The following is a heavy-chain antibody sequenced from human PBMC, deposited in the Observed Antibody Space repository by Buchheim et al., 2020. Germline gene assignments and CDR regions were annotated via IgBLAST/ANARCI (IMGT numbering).Heavy chain of an antibody. V-gene: IGHV4-4*02. CDR3: ARDSGGGMAVTGSDYYFDY. CDR2: ISHSGST. CDR1: GASISSTNW. Sequence: QVQLQESGPGLVKPSGTLSLTCAVSGASISSTNWWNWVRQPPGKGLEWIGEISHSGSTNYNPPLKSRVTISVAKSNNPFFLKLTSVTAADTAVYYCARDSGGGMAVTGSDYYFDYWGQGTL. J-gene: IGHJ4*02. D-gene: IGHD6-19*01.